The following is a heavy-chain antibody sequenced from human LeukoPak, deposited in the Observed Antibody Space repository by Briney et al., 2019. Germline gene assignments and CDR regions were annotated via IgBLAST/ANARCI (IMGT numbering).Heavy chain of an antibody. CDR3: ARDTCDIWTGYPMWYFDY. CDR2: ISSSGSTI. Sequence: PGGSLRLSCAAYGFTFSSYEMNWGRQAPGKGLEWVSYISSSGSTIYYADSVKGRFTISRDNAKNSLYLQMNSLRAEDTAVYYCARDTCDIWTGYPMWYFDYWGQGTLVTVSS. D-gene: IGHD3-9*01. V-gene: IGHV3-48*03. CDR1: GFTFSSYE. J-gene: IGHJ4*02.